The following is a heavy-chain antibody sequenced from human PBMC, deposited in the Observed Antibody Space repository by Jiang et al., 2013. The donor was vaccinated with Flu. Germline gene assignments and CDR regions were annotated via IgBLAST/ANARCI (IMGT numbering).Heavy chain of an antibody. J-gene: IGHJ5*02. CDR3: ARESYYYGSAGTLPGNWFDP. CDR1: GYSISSGYY. V-gene: IGHV4-38-2*02. D-gene: IGHD3-10*01. CDR2: IYHSGST. Sequence: GPGLVKPSETLSLTCTVSGYSISSGYYWGWIRQPPGKGLEWIGSIYHSGSTYYNPSLKSRVTISVDTSKNQFSLKLSSVTAADTAVYYCARESYYYGSAGTLPGNWFDPLGPGNPGHRL.